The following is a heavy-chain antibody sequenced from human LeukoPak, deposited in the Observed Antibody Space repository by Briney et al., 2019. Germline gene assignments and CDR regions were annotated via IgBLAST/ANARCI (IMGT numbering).Heavy chain of an antibody. CDR3: TSNYGDYSRHDY. CDR2: IYYSGIT. CDR1: GDSISRHY. V-gene: IGHV4-59*08. Sequence: SETLSLTCTVSGDSISRHYWSWIRQPPGRGLEWIGYIYYSGITNYNPSLKSRVTISVDRPNNQFSLNLSSVTAVDTAMYYCTSNYGDYSRHDYWGQGTLVTVSS. D-gene: IGHD4-17*01. J-gene: IGHJ4*02.